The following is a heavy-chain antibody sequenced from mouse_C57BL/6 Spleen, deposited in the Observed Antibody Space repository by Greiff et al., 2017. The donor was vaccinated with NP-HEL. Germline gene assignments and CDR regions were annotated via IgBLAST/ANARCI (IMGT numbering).Heavy chain of an antibody. CDR3: ARKDAY. V-gene: IGHV3-6*01. J-gene: IGHJ3*01. Sequence: EVHLVESGPGLVKPSQSLSLTCSVTGYSITSGYYWNWIRQFPGNKLEWMGYISYDGSNNYNPSLKNRISITRDTSKNQFFLKLNSVTTEDTATYYCARKDAYWGQGTLVTVSA. CDR2: ISYDGSN. CDR1: GYSITSGYY.